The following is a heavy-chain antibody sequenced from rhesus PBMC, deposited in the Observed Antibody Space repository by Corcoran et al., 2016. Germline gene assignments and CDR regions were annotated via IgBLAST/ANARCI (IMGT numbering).Heavy chain of an antibody. Sequence: EVQLVESGGGLAKPGGSLRLSCAASGFTFSSYWMNWVRQAPGKVLEWVSAFYCGGGSTYHADSVKGRFIISRDNSKNTLSLQMNSLRAEDTAVYYCARDRIDYGSSYSDYWGQGVLVTVSS. V-gene: IGHV3S42*01. CDR1: GFTFSSYW. CDR2: FYCGGGST. CDR3: ARDRIDYGSSYSDY. J-gene: IGHJ4*01. D-gene: IGHD4-29*01.